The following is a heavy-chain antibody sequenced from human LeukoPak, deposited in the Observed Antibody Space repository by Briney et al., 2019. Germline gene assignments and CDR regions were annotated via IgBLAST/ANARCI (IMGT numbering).Heavy chain of an antibody. CDR3: AKDLFRVSHP. CDR1: GFTFSSYG. Sequence: PGGSLRLSCAASGFTFSSYGMSWVRQAPGKGLEWVSGISGSGGRTYYADSVKGRFTISRDNSKNTLYLQMNSLRAEDTAVYYCAKDLFRVSHPWGQGTLVTVSS. CDR2: ISGSGGRT. J-gene: IGHJ5*02. V-gene: IGHV3-23*01. D-gene: IGHD3-3*01.